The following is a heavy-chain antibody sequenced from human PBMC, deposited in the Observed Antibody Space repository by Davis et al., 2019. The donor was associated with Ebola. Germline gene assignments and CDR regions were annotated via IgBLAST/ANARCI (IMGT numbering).Heavy chain of an antibody. V-gene: IGHV5-10-1*01. D-gene: IGHD3-22*01. CDR3: TRHVFYCSTMSCYPDY. CDR2: IDPTDSYT. Sequence: GESLKISCKVSGYTFTTSWIAWVRQMPGKGLEWMGTIDPTDSYTKYSPSFQGHVTLSADKSISTAYLHWSSLKASDTAKYYCTRHVFYCSTMSCYPDYWGQGTLVTVSS. CDR1: GYTFTTSW. J-gene: IGHJ4*02.